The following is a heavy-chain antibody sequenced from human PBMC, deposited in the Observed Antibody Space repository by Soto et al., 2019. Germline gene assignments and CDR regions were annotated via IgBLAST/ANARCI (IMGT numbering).Heavy chain of an antibody. J-gene: IGHJ4*02. CDR1: GFTFSNSA. V-gene: IGHV3-30*03. CDR2: ISFDGSTK. Sequence: QVQLVESGGGVVQPGRSLRLSCAASGFTFSNSAMHWVRQAPGKGLEWVAVISFDGSTKYYADSVKGRFSISRDNAKNTLYLEMNGLRGDDAAVYYFPRQIASCYWFQGTLLTVSS. CDR3: PRQIASCY.